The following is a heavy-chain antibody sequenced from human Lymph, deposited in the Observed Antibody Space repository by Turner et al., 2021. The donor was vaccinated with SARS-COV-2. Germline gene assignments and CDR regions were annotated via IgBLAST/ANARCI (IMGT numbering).Heavy chain of an antibody. CDR1: GFTFSRYA. J-gene: IGHJ4*02. V-gene: IGHV3-30*04. CDR2: ISYDGSNK. D-gene: IGHD3-10*01. CDR3: AREMGAGSDY. Sequence: QVQLVESGGGVVQPGRSLRLPCAASGFTFSRYAMHWVRQAPGKGLEWVALISYDGSNKYYADSVKGRFTISRDNSKNTLYLQMNSLRAEDTAVYYCAREMGAGSDYWGQGTLVTVSS.